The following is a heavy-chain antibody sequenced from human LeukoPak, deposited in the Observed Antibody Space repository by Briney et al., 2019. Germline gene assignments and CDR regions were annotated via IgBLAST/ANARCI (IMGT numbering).Heavy chain of an antibody. Sequence: SETLSLTCAVSGGSISSGGNSWSWIRQPPGKGLEWIGYIYQSGSTYYNLSLKSRVTISVDRSKNQFSLKLSSVTAADTAVYSCARGGGRRKNWFAPGGQGTLVTVSP. J-gene: IGHJ5*02. CDR1: GGSISSGGNS. D-gene: IGHD3-16*01. CDR3: ARGGGRRKNWFAP. V-gene: IGHV4-30-2*01. CDR2: IYQSGST.